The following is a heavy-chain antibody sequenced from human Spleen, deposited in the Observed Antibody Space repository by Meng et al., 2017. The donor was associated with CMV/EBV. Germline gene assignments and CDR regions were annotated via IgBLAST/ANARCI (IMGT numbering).Heavy chain of an antibody. J-gene: IGHJ6*02. Sequence: SETLSLTCAVYGGSFSGYYWSWIRQPPGKGLEWIGEINHSGSTNYNPSLKSRVTISVDTSKNQFSLKLSSVTAADTAVYYCAYIGWYGSLDVWGQGTTVTVSS. V-gene: IGHV4-34*01. CDR1: GGSFSGYY. D-gene: IGHD3-10*01. CDR2: INHSGST. CDR3: AYIGWYGSLDV.